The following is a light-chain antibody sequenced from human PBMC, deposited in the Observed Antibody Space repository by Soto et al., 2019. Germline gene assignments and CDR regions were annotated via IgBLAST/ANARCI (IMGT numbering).Light chain of an antibody. CDR2: GAS. V-gene: IGKV3-20*01. J-gene: IGKJ2*01. CDR3: QQYGLSPGT. CDR1: QSFTTSQ. Sequence: EIVLTQSPGTLSLSPGERATLFCRASQSFTTSQLAWYQQKPGQAPRVLIFGASSRATGIPDRFSGSGSGTDFTLTIGRLEPEDSAVFYCQQYGLSPGTFGQGTKLEIK.